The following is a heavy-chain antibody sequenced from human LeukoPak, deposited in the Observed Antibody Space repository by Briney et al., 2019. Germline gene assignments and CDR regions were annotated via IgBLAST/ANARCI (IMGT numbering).Heavy chain of an antibody. D-gene: IGHD3-22*01. CDR1: GGSFSSSDYY. V-gene: IGHV4-39*02. CDR3: ARLWTYHDSSVGAVDI. Sequence: SETLSLTCTVSGGSFSSSDYYWGWIRQPPGKGLEWIGSIYYSGSTYYDQSLKSRVTISLDTSKNHFSLKLSSVTAADTAVYYCARLWTYHDSSVGAVDIWGQGTMVTVSS. J-gene: IGHJ3*02. CDR2: IYYSGST.